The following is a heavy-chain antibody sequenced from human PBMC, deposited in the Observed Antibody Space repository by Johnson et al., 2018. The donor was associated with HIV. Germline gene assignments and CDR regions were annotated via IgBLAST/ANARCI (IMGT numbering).Heavy chain of an antibody. J-gene: IGHJ3*02. D-gene: IGHD1-1*01. CDR3: ARGGYGDAFDI. Sequence: SVKGRFTISRDNSKNTLYLQMNSLRAEDTAVYYCARGGYGDAFDIWGQGTMVTVSS. V-gene: IGHV3-30*07.